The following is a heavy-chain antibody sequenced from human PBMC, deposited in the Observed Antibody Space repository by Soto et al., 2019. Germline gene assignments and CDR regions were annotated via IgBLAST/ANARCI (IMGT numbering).Heavy chain of an antibody. J-gene: IGHJ5*02. CDR3: ARKSDYAFWSGYYAQNWFDX. CDR2: INHSGRT. CDR1: GESFSGYY. Sequence: PSETLSLTCAVYGESFSGYYWSWIRQPPGKGLEWILEINHSGRTNYNPSLKSIVTISVDTSKNQFSLKLSSVTAADTAVYYCARKSDYAFWSGYYAQNWFDXWGQGTRVTVSX. D-gene: IGHD3-3*01. V-gene: IGHV4-34*01.